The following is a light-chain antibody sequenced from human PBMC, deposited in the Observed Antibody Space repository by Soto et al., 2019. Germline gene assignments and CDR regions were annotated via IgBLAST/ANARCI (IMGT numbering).Light chain of an antibody. V-gene: IGLV2-18*02. CDR3: SSYTTSNTYV. J-gene: IGLJ1*01. CDR1: RSDIGSTNS. CDR2: DVT. Sequence: QSALTQPPSVSGSPGQSVTISCTGVRSDIGSTNSVSWYQQVPGTVNNLMIFDVTKPPSVLPECFSGSKSGNTAFLTISRPRAEEEDDYYCSSYTTSNTYVFGTGTKVTVL.